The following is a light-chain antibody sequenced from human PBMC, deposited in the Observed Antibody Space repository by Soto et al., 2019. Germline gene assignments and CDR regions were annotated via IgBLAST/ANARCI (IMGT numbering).Light chain of an antibody. Sequence: DIVMTQSPDSLAVSLGERATINCKSSQSVLYSSNNKNYLAWYQQKPGQPPKLLIYWASTRESGVPDRFSGSGSGTDFTLTISSLQAEDVAVYYCQQYYSTPPSFAFCPGTKVDIK. V-gene: IGKV4-1*01. CDR2: WAS. J-gene: IGKJ3*01. CDR3: QQYYSTPPSFA. CDR1: QSVLYSSNNKNY.